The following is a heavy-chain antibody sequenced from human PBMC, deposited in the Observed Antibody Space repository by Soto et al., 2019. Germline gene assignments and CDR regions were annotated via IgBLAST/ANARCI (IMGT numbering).Heavy chain of an antibody. CDR3: ARNDSSGYLDS. CDR1: GFTFSDYY. D-gene: IGHD3-22*01. V-gene: IGHV3-11*06. CDR2: ISSSATYA. Sequence: GGSLRLSCAASGFTFSDYYMSWICQAPGKRLEWLSYISSSATYAIYADSVKGRFTLSRDNAKNSLYLQMNSLRAEDTAVYYCARNDSSGYLDSWGQGTLVTVSS. J-gene: IGHJ4*02.